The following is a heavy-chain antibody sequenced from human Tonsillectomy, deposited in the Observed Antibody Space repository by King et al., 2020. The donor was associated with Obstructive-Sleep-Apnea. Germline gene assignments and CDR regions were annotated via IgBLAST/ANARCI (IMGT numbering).Heavy chain of an antibody. J-gene: IGHJ4*02. CDR3: ARDGISGIDY. V-gene: IGHV3-33*01. Sequence: VQLVESGGGVVQPGGSLRLSCAASGFTFSTYGLHWVRQAPGKGLEWVAFIWSDGSITHYADSVKGRFTISRDTSKKTLYLQISSLRAEDTALYYCARDGISGIDYWGQGVLVTVSS. CDR2: IWSDGSIT. D-gene: IGHD1-14*01. CDR1: GFTFSTYG.